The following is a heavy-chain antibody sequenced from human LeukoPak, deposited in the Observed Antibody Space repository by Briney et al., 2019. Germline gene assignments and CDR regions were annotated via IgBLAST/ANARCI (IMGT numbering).Heavy chain of an antibody. Sequence: GGSLRLSCAASGFTFDDYAMHWVRQAPGKGLEWVSGISWNSGSIGYADSVKGRFTISRDNAKNSLYLQMNSLRAEDTALYYCAKAHLSGSSFDYWGQGTLVTVSS. V-gene: IGHV3-9*01. D-gene: IGHD1-26*01. CDR3: AKAHLSGSSFDY. CDR2: ISWNSGSI. J-gene: IGHJ4*02. CDR1: GFTFDDYA.